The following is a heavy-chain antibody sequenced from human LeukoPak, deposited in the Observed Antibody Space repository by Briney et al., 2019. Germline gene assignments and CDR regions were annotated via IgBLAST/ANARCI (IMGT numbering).Heavy chain of an antibody. CDR2: ISYDGSNK. Sequence: GGSLRLSCAASGFTFSSYSMNWVRQAPGKGLEWVAVISYDGSNKYYADSVKGRFAISRDNSKNTLYLQMNSLRAEDTAVYYCARAQGYYYDSSGYYSFDYWGQGTLVTVSS. CDR1: GFTFSSYS. D-gene: IGHD3-22*01. CDR3: ARAQGYYYDSSGYYSFDY. J-gene: IGHJ4*02. V-gene: IGHV3-30*03.